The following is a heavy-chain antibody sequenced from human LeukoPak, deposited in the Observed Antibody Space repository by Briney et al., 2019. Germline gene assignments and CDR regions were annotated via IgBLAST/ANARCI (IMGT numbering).Heavy chain of an antibody. Sequence: PSETLSLTCTVSGGSISSSSYYWGWIRQPPGKGLEWIGSIYYSGSTYYNPSLKSRVTISVDTSKNQFSLKLSSVTATDTAVYYCARLGGGYYYYFYYWGQGTLVTVSS. J-gene: IGHJ4*02. D-gene: IGHD3-22*01. CDR2: IYYSGST. CDR1: GGSISSSSYY. CDR3: ARLGGGYYYYFYY. V-gene: IGHV4-39*01.